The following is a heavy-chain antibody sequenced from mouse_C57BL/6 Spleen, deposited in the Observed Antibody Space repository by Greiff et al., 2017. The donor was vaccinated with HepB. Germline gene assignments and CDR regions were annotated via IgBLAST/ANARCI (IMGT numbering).Heavy chain of an antibody. CDR1: GYAFSSSW. CDR3: ARGAQELDRARLDYYAMDY. D-gene: IGHD3-2*01. V-gene: IGHV1-82*01. J-gene: IGHJ4*01. Sequence: QVQLQQSGPELVKPGASVKISCKASGYAFSSSWMNWVKQRPGKGLEWIGRIYPGDGDTNYNGKFKGKATLTADKSSSTAYMQLSSLTSEDSAVYFCARGAQELDRARLDYYAMDYWGEGNSDTVSS. CDR2: IYPGDGDT.